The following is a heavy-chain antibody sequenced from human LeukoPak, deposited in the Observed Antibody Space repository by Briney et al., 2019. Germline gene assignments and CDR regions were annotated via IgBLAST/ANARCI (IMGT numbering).Heavy chain of an antibody. CDR3: AGCPWAVAGTDAFDM. CDR2: IYTSGST. CDR1: GGSISSGIYC. J-gene: IGHJ3*02. Sequence: SETLSLTCTVSGGSISSGIYCWSWIRQPPGKGLEWIGRIYTSGSTNYNPSLKSRVTISIDTSKNQFSLKLSSVTAADTAVYYCAGCPWAVAGTDAFDMWGQGTMVTVSS. D-gene: IGHD6-19*01. V-gene: IGHV4-61*02.